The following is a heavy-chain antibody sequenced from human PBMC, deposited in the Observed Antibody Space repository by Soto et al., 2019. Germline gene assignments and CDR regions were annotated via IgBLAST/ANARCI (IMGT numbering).Heavy chain of an antibody. CDR2: INAGNGNT. J-gene: IGHJ6*02. Sequence: GASVKVSCKASGYTFTSYAMHWVRQAPGQRLEWMGWINAGNGNTKYLQKFQGRVTITRDTSASTAYMELSSLRSEDTAVYYCARVRQLSIMDVWGQGTTVTVSS. CDR3: ARVRQLSIMDV. V-gene: IGHV1-3*01. D-gene: IGHD6-6*01. CDR1: GYTFTSYA.